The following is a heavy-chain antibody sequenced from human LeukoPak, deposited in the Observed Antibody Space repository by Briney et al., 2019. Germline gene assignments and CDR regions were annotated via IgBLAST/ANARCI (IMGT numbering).Heavy chain of an antibody. CDR1: GGTFSSYA. D-gene: IGHD2-2*02. J-gene: IGHJ3*02. CDR3: ARALVVVPAAIIDAFDI. Sequence: SVKVSCKASGGTFSSYAISWVRQAPGQGLEWMGGIIPIFGTANYAQKFQGRVTITADESTSTTYMELSRLRSDDTAVYYCARALVVVPAAIIDAFDIWGQGTMVTVSS. CDR2: IIPIFGTA. V-gene: IGHV1-69*13.